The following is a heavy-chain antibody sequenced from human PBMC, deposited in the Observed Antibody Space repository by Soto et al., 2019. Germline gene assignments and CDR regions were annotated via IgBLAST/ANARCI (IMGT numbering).Heavy chain of an antibody. V-gene: IGHV1-2*02. CDR1: GYTFTRHA. J-gene: IGHJ6*02. CDR3: ARVADYDFWSGYYSPFVYHRMDV. D-gene: IGHD3-3*01. Sequence: GASVKVSCKASGYTFTRHAMHWVRLAPGQRQAWMASINPNSGATNYAQKFQGSVTMTRDTSISTAYMELSRLRSDDTAVYYCARVADYDFWSGYYSPFVYHRMDVWGQGSTLTASS. CDR2: INPNSGAT.